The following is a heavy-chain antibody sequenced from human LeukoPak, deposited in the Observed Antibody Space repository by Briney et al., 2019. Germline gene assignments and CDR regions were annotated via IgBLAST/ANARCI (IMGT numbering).Heavy chain of an antibody. CDR3: ARQYSTSNSPPFDY. J-gene: IGHJ4*02. CDR1: GFTFSNYA. V-gene: IGHV3-23*01. Sequence: GGSLSLSCAAAGFTFSNYAMSWVRQAPGEGLEWVSHISGSGGSKYYADSVKGRLTISRDNSKITLYLQMNSLRAEYTAVYYCARQYSTSNSPPFDYWGQGTLVTVSS. D-gene: IGHD6-6*01. CDR2: ISGSGGSK.